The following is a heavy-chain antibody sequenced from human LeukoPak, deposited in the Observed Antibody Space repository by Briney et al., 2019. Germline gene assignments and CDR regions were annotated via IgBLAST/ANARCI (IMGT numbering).Heavy chain of an antibody. Sequence: GASVKVSCKASGGTFSSYAISWVRQAPGQGLAWMGGIIPIFGTANYAQKFQGRVTITADESTSTAYMELSSLRSEDTAVYYCAVDTAMANPGYWGQGTLVTVSS. J-gene: IGHJ4*02. D-gene: IGHD5-18*01. CDR1: GGTFSSYA. CDR2: IIPIFGTA. V-gene: IGHV1-69*01. CDR3: AVDTAMANPGY.